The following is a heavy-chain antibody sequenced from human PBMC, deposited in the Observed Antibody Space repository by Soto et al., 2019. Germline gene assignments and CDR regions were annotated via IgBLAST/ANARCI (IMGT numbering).Heavy chain of an antibody. J-gene: IGHJ4*02. D-gene: IGHD5-18*01. CDR2: IYHSGNT. CDR3: ARMANTPMVTIDY. CDR1: GGSISSSNW. V-gene: IGHV4-4*02. Sequence: ESLSLTGAVSGGSISSSNWWSWVRQPPGKGLEWIGEIYHSGNTNYNPSLKSRVTISVDKSKNQFSLKLNSVTAADTAVYYCARMANTPMVTIDYWGQGTLVTVSS.